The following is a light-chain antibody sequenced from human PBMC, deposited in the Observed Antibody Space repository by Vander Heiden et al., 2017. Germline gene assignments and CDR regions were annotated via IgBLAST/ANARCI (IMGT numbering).Light chain of an antibody. J-gene: IGLJ1*01. Sequence: QSTLTQPASVSAAPGQSITISCTATSSEVGYNYVSWYQQHPGKVPKLISYDVKRRPSGISNRISGSKAGNAASLSISGLQAGDEADYYCSSYTTSSTYVFGTGTKVTVL. CDR2: DVK. CDR3: SSYTTSSTYV. CDR1: SSEVGYNY. V-gene: IGLV2-14*03.